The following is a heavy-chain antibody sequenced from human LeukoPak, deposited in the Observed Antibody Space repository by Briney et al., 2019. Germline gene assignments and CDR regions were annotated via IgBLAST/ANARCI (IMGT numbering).Heavy chain of an antibody. V-gene: IGHV4-39*01. CDR2: IYYSGST. CDR1: GGSISSSSYY. Sequence: PSETLSLTCTVSGGSISSSSYYWGWIRQPPGKGLEWIGSIYYSGSTYYNPSLKSRVTISVDTSKNQFSLKLSSVTAADTAVYYCARLNRAPYSSGWSNNDYWGQGTLVTVSS. CDR3: ARLNRAPYSSGWSNNDY. J-gene: IGHJ4*02. D-gene: IGHD6-19*01.